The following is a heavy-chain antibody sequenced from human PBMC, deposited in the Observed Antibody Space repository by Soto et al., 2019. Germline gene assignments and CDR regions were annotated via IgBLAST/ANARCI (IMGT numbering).Heavy chain of an antibody. D-gene: IGHD6-19*01. V-gene: IGHV3-30*18. Sequence: QVQLVESGGGVVQPGRSLRLSCAASGFTLSSYGMHWVRQAPGKGLEWVAVISYDGSNKYYADSVKGRFTISRDNSKNTLYLQMNSLRAEDTAVYYCAKVIAVAGPTDYWGQGTLVTVSS. CDR3: AKVIAVAGPTDY. CDR2: ISYDGSNK. CDR1: GFTLSSYG. J-gene: IGHJ4*02.